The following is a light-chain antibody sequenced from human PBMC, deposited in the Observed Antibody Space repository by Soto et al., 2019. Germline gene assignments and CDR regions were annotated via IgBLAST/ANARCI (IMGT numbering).Light chain of an antibody. Sequence: DIQMTQSASTLSTPVRHSVTITCRASQSMSGFLAWYQQKPGKAPQLLISDASSLESGVPSRFSGGGSGTAFTLTINSLQSEDLAVYYCQQYNNWPRAFGQGTKVDIK. CDR3: QQYNNWPRA. J-gene: IGKJ1*01. CDR1: QSMSGF. V-gene: IGKV1-5*03. CDR2: DAS.